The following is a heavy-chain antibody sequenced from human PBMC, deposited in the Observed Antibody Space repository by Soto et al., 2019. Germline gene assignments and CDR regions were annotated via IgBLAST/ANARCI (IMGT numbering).Heavy chain of an antibody. CDR2: IYYTGGT. Sequence: SETLSLTCNVSGVTIRGYYWNWIRQPPGKTLEWIGSIYYTGGTNYNPSLKSRVTISVDTSKNHFSLKFNSLTAADTAVYYCARDPSIAARMSWFDPWGQGTLVTVSS. CDR3: ARDPSIAARMSWFDP. J-gene: IGHJ5*02. V-gene: IGHV4-59*01. CDR1: GVTIRGYY. D-gene: IGHD6-6*01.